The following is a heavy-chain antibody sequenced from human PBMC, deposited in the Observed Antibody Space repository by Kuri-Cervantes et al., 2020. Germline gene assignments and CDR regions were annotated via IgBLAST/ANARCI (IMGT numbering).Heavy chain of an antibody. J-gene: IGHJ4*02. CDR3: TTGYRGFDY. CDR1: GFTFSNAW. D-gene: IGHD1-1*01. Sequence: ETLSLTCAASGFTFSNAWMSWVRQAPGKGLEWVGRIKSKTDGGTTDYAAPVKGRFTISRDDSKNTLYLQMNSLKTEDTAVYYCTTGYRGFDYWGQGTLVTVSS. V-gene: IGHV3-15*01. CDR2: IKSKTDGGTT.